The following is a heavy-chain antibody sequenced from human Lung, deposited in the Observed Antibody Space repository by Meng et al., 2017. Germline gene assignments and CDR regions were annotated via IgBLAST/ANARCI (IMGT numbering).Heavy chain of an antibody. V-gene: IGHV4-34*01. CDR1: GGSISGSY. J-gene: IGHJ4*02. D-gene: IGHD3-10*01. CDR2: INHGGST. CDR3: ARERHSTIIRGVIDF. Sequence: VQTPEWGARLLRPSENLSLTCGGYGGSISGSYWSWIRQSPAKGLEWIGKINHGGSTNYNPSLESRVTISVDTPKNQFSLRLTSMTVADTAVYYCARERHSTIIRGVIDFWGQGALVTVSS.